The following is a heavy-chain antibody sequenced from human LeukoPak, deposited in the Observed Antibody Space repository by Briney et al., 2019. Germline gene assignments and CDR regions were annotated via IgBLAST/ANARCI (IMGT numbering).Heavy chain of an antibody. J-gene: IGHJ4*02. V-gene: IGHV3-74*01. D-gene: IGHD5-18*01. CDR1: GFTLRSYW. CDR3: ARGSYGSSFIDY. CDR2: INSDGSTT. Sequence: GGSLRLSCAASGFTLRSYWMHWVRQLPGKGLVWVSRINSDGSTTTYADSMKGRFTISKDNAKNTLYLQMNSLTAEDTAVFYCARGSYGSSFIDYWGQGTLVTVSS.